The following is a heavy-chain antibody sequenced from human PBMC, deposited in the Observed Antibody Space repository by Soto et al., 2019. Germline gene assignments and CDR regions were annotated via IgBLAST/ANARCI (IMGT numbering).Heavy chain of an antibody. CDR2: SSAYNGDT. D-gene: IGHD1-1*01. CDR1: GYTFTSHG. V-gene: IGHV1-18*04. J-gene: IGHJ4*01. CDR3: GRTHWQPDEIEGFD. Sequence: ASVKVSCKTSGYTFTSHGISWARWGPGRGLEWMGWSSAYNGDTNYAQRVQDRVSMTTDTSTATAYIELRSMRFDDTAIYLCGRTHWQPDEIEGFD.